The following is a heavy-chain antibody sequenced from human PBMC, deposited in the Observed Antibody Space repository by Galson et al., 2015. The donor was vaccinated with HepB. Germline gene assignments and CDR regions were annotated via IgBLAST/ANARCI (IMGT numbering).Heavy chain of an antibody. CDR2: SGASGTT. D-gene: IGHD2-21*01. Sequence: SLRLSCAASGFTFSNFAMTWVRQAPGKGLEWVSLSGASGTTYYADTVKGRFTISRDNSKNTLYLEMNSLRAEDTAVYYCAKRGVSAAHFFEYWGQGILVTVSS. CDR3: AKRGVSAAHFFEY. J-gene: IGHJ4*02. CDR1: GFTFSNFA. V-gene: IGHV3-23*01.